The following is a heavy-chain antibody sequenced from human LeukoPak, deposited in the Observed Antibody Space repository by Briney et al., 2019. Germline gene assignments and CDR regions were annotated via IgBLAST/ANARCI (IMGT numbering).Heavy chain of an antibody. CDR3: ARGFRGSHPHNYYYYYMDV. CDR2: IIPLFHAA. V-gene: IGHV1-69*05. D-gene: IGHD3-10*01. J-gene: IGHJ6*03. CDR1: GGTVSNDT. Sequence: GSSVKVSCKASGGTVSNDTITWVRQAPGQGLEWMGGIIPLFHAANYAREFRGRVTITTDESRSTAYMELNNLKSDDTAVYYCARGFRGSHPHNYYYYYMDVWGKGTTVIVSS.